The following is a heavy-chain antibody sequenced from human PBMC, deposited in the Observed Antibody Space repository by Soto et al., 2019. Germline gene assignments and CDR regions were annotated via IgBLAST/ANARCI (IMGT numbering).Heavy chain of an antibody. CDR3: ASFDSSWYGRKGYYGMDV. Sequence: ASVKVSCKASGGTFSSYAISWVRQAPGQGLEWMGGIIPIFGTANYAQKFQGRVTITADKSTSTAYMELSSLRSEDTAVYYCASFDSSWYGRKGYYGMDVWGQGTTVTVSS. CDR2: IIPIFGTA. J-gene: IGHJ6*02. D-gene: IGHD6-13*01. V-gene: IGHV1-69*06. CDR1: GGTFSSYA.